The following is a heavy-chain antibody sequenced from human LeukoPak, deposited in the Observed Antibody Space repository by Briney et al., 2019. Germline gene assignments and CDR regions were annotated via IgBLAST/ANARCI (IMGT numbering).Heavy chain of an antibody. V-gene: IGHV3-7*04. J-gene: IGHJ6*02. CDR2: IKEDGSEK. CDR3: ARGVDV. Sequence: GGSLRLSCAASGFTFNSYWMNWVRQAPGKGLEWVANIKEDGSEKYYVDSVKGRFTISRDNAKNSLYLQMDSLRAEDTAVYYCARGVDVWGQGTTVTVS. CDR1: GFTFNSYW.